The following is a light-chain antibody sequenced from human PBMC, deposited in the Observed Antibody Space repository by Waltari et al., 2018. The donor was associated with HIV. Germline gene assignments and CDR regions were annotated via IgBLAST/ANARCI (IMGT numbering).Light chain of an antibody. Sequence: DIVMTQSPESLTVSLGARATINCRASRTVLSGSDNRNYLAWYQQKPGQSPNVLISGASTRQSGVPNRFRASASETNYSLTSSSLQAEDVALYCCQQYFTVRPTFGGGTKVEI. CDR2: GAS. V-gene: IGKV4-1*01. CDR3: QQYFTVRPT. J-gene: IGKJ4*01. CDR1: RTVLSGSDNRNY.